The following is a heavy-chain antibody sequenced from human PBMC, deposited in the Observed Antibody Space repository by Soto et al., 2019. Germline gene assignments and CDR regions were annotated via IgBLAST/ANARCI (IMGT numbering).Heavy chain of an antibody. CDR1: GYTFSSYG. J-gene: IGHJ4*02. D-gene: IGHD3-22*01. CDR2: ISVYNGHT. V-gene: IGHV1-18*01. Sequence: ASVKVSCKASGYTFSSYGVSWVRQAPGQGLEFMGWISVYNGHTNYAQKFQGRVTMTTDTSTSTAYMELRSLRSADTAVYYCAKGMTYYYDSSGSPLFDYWGQGTLVTVSS. CDR3: AKGMTYYYDSSGSPLFDY.